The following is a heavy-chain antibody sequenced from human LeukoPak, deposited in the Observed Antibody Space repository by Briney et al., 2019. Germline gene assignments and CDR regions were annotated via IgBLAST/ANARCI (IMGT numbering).Heavy chain of an antibody. J-gene: IGHJ4*02. CDR3: ARDYSRYFDF. CDR2: INANSGGT. CDR1: GYTFNGYD. D-gene: IGHD4-11*01. V-gene: IGHV1-2*02. Sequence: SVKVSCKAYGYTFNGYDIYWVRQAPGQGLEWMGWINANSGGTDYPQKFQGRVTMTRATSISTAYMELSRLRSDDTAVYYCARDYSRYFDFWGQGTLVTVSS.